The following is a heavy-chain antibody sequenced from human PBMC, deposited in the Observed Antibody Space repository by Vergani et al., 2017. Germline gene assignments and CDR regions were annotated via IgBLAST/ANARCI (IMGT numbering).Heavy chain of an antibody. Sequence: QVQLHESGPGLVKPSETLSLTCTVSGGSISSYYWSWIRQPPGKGLEWIGYIYYSGSTNYNPSLKSRVTISVDTSKKQFSLKLSSVTAADTAVYYCAREGIAAAGKWGAYFDYWGQGTLVTVSS. CDR2: IYYSGST. J-gene: IGHJ4*02. V-gene: IGHV4-59*01. D-gene: IGHD6-13*01. CDR1: GGSISSYY. CDR3: AREGIAAAGKWGAYFDY.